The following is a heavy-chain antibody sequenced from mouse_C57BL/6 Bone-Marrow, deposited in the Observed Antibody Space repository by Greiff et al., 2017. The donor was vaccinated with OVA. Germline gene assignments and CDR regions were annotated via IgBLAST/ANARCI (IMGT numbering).Heavy chain of an antibody. CDR2: IHPNSGST. Sequence: VQLQQPGAELVKPGASVKLSCKASGYTFTSYWMHWVKERPGQGLEWIGMIHPNSGSTNYNEKFKSKATLTVDKSSSTAYMQLSSLTSEDSAVYYCARMAINTGEDYWGQGTTLTVSS. CDR3: ARMAINTGEDY. V-gene: IGHV1-64*01. CDR1: GYTFTSYW. D-gene: IGHD1-1*01. J-gene: IGHJ2*01.